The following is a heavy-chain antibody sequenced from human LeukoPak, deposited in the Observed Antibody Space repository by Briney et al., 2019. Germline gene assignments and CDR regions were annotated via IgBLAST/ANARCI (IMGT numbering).Heavy chain of an antibody. V-gene: IGHV3-23*01. CDR3: AKALYYDILSGMDV. Sequence: GGSLRLSCAASGFTFSSYAMSWVRQAPGKGLEWVSTISGTGGSTYYADSVKGQFTISRDNSKNTLYLQMNSLRAEDTAVYYCAKALYYDILSGMDVWGQGTTVTVSS. J-gene: IGHJ6*02. CDR1: GFTFSSYA. D-gene: IGHD3-9*01. CDR2: ISGTGGST.